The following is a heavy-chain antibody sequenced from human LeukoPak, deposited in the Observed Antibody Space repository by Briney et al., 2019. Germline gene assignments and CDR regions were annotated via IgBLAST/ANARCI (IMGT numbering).Heavy chain of an antibody. Sequence: SETLSLTCTVSGGSVSRYYWSWNRQPPGKGLEWIGYINHSGNTNYNPSLKSRVTISVDTSKNQFSLKLTSVTAADTAVYYCAREERYYDFWRGLGDWGQGSLVTVSS. D-gene: IGHD3-3*01. CDR1: GGSVSRYY. J-gene: IGHJ4*02. CDR3: AREERYYDFWRGLGD. CDR2: INHSGNT. V-gene: IGHV4-59*02.